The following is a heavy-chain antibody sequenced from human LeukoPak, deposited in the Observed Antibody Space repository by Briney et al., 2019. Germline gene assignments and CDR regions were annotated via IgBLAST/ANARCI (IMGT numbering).Heavy chain of an antibody. J-gene: IGHJ6*03. CDR3: ARDRSSGYYYYYMDV. CDR1: GGSISSYY. CDR2: IYYSGST. Sequence: PSETLSLTCTVSGGSISSYYWSWIRQPPGKGLEWIGYIYYSGSTNYNPSLKSRVTISVDTSKNQFSLKLSSVTAADTAVYYCARDRSSGYYYYYMDVWGKGTTVTVSS. D-gene: IGHD6-19*01. V-gene: IGHV4-59*01.